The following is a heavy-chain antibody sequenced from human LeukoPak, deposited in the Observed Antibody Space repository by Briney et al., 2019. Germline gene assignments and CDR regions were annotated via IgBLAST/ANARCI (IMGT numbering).Heavy chain of an antibody. D-gene: IGHD2-2*01. Sequence: GASVKVSCKASGYTFTTYDINWVRQATGQGLEWKGWMNPNSANTGYAQKFQGRVTMTRNTSISTAYMELSSLRSEDTAVYYCARVPAGDYYYGMDVWGQGTTVTVSS. V-gene: IGHV1-8*01. J-gene: IGHJ6*02. CDR1: GYTFTTYD. CDR2: MNPNSANT. CDR3: ARVPAGDYYYGMDV.